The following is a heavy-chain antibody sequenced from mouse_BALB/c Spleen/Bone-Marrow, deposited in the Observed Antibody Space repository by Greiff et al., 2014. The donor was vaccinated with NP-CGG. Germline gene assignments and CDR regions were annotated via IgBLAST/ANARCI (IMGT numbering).Heavy chain of an antibody. V-gene: IGHV1-87*01. J-gene: IGHJ2*01. Sequence: QVQLQQSGAELARPGASVKLSCKASGYTFTSYWMQWVKQRPGQGLEWIGAIYPGDGDTRYTQKFKGKATLTADKSSSTAYMRLSSLASEDSAVYYCASQGDYGAFDYWGQGTTLTVSS. CDR2: IYPGDGDT. D-gene: IGHD1-1*02. CDR1: GYTFTSYW. CDR3: ASQGDYGAFDY.